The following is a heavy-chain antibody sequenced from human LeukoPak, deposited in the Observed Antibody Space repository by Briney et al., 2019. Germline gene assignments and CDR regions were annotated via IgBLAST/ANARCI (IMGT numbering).Heavy chain of an antibody. Sequence: ASVKVSCKASGYTFTSYGINWVRQATGQGLEWMGWMNPNSGNTGYAQKFQGRVTMTRNTSISTAYMELSSLRSEDTAVYYCARGGTYYDILTGYHFDYWGQGTLVTVSS. CDR3: ARGGTYYDILTGYHFDY. J-gene: IGHJ4*02. CDR1: GYTFTSYG. D-gene: IGHD3-9*01. V-gene: IGHV1-8*01. CDR2: MNPNSGNT.